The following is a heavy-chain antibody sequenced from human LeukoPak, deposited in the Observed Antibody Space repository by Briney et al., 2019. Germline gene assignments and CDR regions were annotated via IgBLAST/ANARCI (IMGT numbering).Heavy chain of an antibody. J-gene: IGHJ5*02. D-gene: IGHD6-19*01. CDR2: ISGSGGST. CDR1: GFTSTDYA. V-gene: IGHV3-23*01. CDR3: AKEGRSGRSAVSWFDP. Sequence: PGGSLRLSCAASGFTSTDYAMNWVRQAPGKGLEWVSAISGSGGSTYYADSVKGRFTISRDNSKNTLYLQMNSLRAEDMAVYYCAKEGRSGRSAVSWFDPWGQGTLVPVSS.